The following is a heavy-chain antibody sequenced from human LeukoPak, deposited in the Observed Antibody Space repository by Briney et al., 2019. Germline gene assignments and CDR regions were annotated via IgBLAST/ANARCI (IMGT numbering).Heavy chain of an antibody. V-gene: IGHV4-31*03. CDR1: GGSISSVGYF. CDR3: ARDPTSGSYGQGDAFDI. Sequence: SQTLSLTCTVSGGSISSVGYFWSWIRQHPGKGLEWIGYIYYSGSTYYNPSLKSRVTISVDTSKNQFSLKLSSVTAADTAVYYCARDPTSGSYGQGDAFDIWGQGTMVTVSS. D-gene: IGHD1-26*01. J-gene: IGHJ3*02. CDR2: IYYSGST.